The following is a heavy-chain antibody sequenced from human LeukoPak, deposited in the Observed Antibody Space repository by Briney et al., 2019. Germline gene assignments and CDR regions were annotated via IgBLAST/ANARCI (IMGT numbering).Heavy chain of an antibody. CDR3: ARETQLSWYARGGAFDI. D-gene: IGHD6-13*01. Sequence: PSETLSLTCTVSGGSISSYYWGWIRQPAGKGLEWIGRIYTSGSTNYNPSLKSRVTMSVDTSKNQFSLKLSSVTAADTAVYYCARETQLSWYARGGAFDIWGQGTMVTVSS. CDR2: IYTSGST. J-gene: IGHJ3*02. V-gene: IGHV4-4*07. CDR1: GGSISSYY.